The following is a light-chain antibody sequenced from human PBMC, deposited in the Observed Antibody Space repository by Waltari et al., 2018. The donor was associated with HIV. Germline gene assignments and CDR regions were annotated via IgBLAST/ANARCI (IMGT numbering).Light chain of an antibody. Sequence: QSVLTQPPSASETPGQRVTIPCSGSPPNIGRNYVCWYQQLPGAAPKLLISRKNQRPSGVPDRFSGSQSGTSASLAISGRRSEDEADYYCAAWDDSLSGVVFGAGTKVTVL. CDR1: PPNIGRNY. CDR2: RKN. CDR3: AAWDDSLSGVV. J-gene: IGLJ2*01. V-gene: IGLV1-47*01.